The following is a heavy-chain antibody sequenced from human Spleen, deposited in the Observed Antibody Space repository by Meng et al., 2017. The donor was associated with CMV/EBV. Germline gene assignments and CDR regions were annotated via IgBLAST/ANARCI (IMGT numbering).Heavy chain of an antibody. CDR1: GVTFSNHG. Sequence: GESLKISCAVSGVTFSNHGMHWVRLAPGKGLEWVASIQYDGDKKYYADSMKGRFTISRDNSKSTLYLQVSRLRTEDTAVYYCVGDSSAYCYHFDHWGQGTLVTVS. CDR2: IQYDGDKK. J-gene: IGHJ4*02. V-gene: IGHV3-30*02. CDR3: VGDSSAYCYHFDH. D-gene: IGHD3-22*01.